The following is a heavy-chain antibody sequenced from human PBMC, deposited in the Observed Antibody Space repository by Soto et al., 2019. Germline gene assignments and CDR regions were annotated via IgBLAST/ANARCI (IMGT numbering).Heavy chain of an antibody. V-gene: IGHV4-31*02. J-gene: IGHJ4*02. Sequence: WTWIRQHPGKGLEWIGYIFYSGSTFHNPSLKSRVTISVDTSKNQFSLELSSVTAADTAVYYCAREAGSGDYFDYWGQGTLXTVSS. CDR2: IFYSGST. CDR3: AREAGSGDYFDY. D-gene: IGHD1-26*01.